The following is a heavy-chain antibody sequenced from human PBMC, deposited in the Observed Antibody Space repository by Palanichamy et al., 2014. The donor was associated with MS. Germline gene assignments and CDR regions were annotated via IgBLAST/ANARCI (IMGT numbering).Heavy chain of an antibody. CDR1: GGSISSGDYY. CDR2: IYDVGRA. Sequence: QVQLQESGPGLVKPSQTLSLSCTVSGGSISSGDYYWSWIRQPPGKGLEWIGEIYDVGRATYSPSFRSRVSISMDKSKNHFSLRLTSVTAADTAIYFCARWREYSNHAMDVWGKGTTVIVSS. D-gene: IGHD2/OR15-2a*01. CDR3: ARWREYSNHAMDV. J-gene: IGHJ6*03. V-gene: IGHV4-30-4*01.